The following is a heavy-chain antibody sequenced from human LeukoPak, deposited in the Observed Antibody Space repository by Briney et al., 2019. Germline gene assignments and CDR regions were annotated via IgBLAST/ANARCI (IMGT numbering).Heavy chain of an antibody. CDR1: GYPSSRGYY. V-gene: IGHV4-38-2*01. CDR2: IYHRWHT. J-gene: IGHJ3*02. Sequence: SEPVSLTCAVSGYPSSRGYYRGRIRQPPVKGLDWVGSIYHRWHTHYNPSVKSRDTISVDPSKHQFSAKHSSVTAADPAVYFCARVVVGIAHDAFDIGGKGTMVTVS. D-gene: IGHD2-21*01. CDR3: ARVVVGIAHDAFDI.